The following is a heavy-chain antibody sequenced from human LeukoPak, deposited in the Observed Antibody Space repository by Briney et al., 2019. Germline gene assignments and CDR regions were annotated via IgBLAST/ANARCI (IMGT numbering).Heavy chain of an antibody. CDR2: IYYTGNT. J-gene: IGHJ4*02. Sequence: SETLSLTCPVSGGSISSSPYSWGWARQPPGKGLEWIGTIYYTGNTYYNPSLKSRVTISIDTSKNQFSLKLTSVPAADTAVYYCARVSKAEHYDFWSGYYTDDYFDYWGQGTLVTVSS. CDR3: ARVSKAEHYDFWSGYYTDDYFDY. CDR1: GGSISSSPYS. V-gene: IGHV4-39*01. D-gene: IGHD3-3*01.